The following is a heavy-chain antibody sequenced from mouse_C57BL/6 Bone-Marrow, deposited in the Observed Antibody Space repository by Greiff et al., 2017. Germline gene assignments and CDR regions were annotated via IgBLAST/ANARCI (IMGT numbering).Heavy chain of an antibody. V-gene: IGHV1-42*01. J-gene: IGHJ3*01. D-gene: IGHD2-2*01. CDR2: INPSTGGT. Sequence: VQLQQSGPELVKPGASVKISCKASGYSFTGYYMNWVKQSPEKSLEWIGVINPSTGGTTYNQKFTAKATLTVDKSSSTAYMQLKSLTAEDSAVYYCARSLYGYDPFADWGQGTLVTVSA. CDR1: GYSFTGYY. CDR3: ARSLYGYDPFAD.